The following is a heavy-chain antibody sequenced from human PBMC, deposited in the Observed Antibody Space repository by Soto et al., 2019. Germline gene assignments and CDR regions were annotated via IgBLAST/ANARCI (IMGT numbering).Heavy chain of an antibody. CDR1: GGSFSGYY. Sequence: SETLSLTCAVYGGSFSGYYWSWIRQPPGKGLEWIGEINHSGSTNYNPSLKSRVTISVDTSKNQFSLKLSSVTAADTAVYYCARVSIINGFDPWGQGTLVTSPQ. V-gene: IGHV4-34*01. CDR2: INHSGST. J-gene: IGHJ5*02. CDR3: ARVSIINGFDP. D-gene: IGHD3-10*01.